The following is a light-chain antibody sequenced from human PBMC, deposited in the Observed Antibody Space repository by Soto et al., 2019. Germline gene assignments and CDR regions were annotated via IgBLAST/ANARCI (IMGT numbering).Light chain of an antibody. J-gene: IGKJ5*01. Sequence: VPITDYTSSLSASVVDRVTIICQASQDISNYLNWYQQKPGKAPKLLIYDASNLETGVPSRFSGSGSGTDFTFTISSLQPEDIATYYCQQYDKLNSIRFRQGARPEIK. CDR2: DAS. CDR1: QDISNY. V-gene: IGKV1-33*01. CDR3: QQYDKLNSIR.